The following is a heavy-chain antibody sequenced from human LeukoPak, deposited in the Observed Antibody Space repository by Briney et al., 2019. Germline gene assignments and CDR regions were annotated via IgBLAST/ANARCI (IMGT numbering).Heavy chain of an antibody. CDR1: GITFSSYA. CDR3: AKEHSNNWYDAFDI. V-gene: IGHV3-23*01. Sequence: GGSLRLSCAASGITFSSYAMSWVRHVPGKGLEWVSGISDSGDFTYYADSVKGRYTISRDNSKNTLYLQMNSLRAEDTAVYYCAKEHSNNWYDAFDIWGQGTMVTVS. J-gene: IGHJ3*02. D-gene: IGHD6-13*01. CDR2: ISDSGDFT.